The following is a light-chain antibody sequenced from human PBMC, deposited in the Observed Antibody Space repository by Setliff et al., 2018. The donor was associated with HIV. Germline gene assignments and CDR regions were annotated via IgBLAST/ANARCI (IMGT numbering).Light chain of an antibody. V-gene: IGLV2-11*01. CDR3: CAYAGSYTSLYV. CDR2: DVS. CDR1: SSDVGTYDY. J-gene: IGLJ1*01. Sequence: QSVLTQPPSVSGSPGQSVTISSTGTSSDVGTYDYVSWYQQHPGKAPKLMIYDVSQRPSGVPDRFSVSKSGNTASLTISGLPAVDEADYCCCAYAGSYTSLYVFGTGTKVTVL.